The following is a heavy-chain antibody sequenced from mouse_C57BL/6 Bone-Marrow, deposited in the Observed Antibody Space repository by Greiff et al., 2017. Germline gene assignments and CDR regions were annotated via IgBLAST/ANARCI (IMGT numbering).Heavy chain of an antibody. CDR3: ARWSRWLHIFDY. D-gene: IGHD2-3*01. V-gene: IGHV1-82*01. CDR1: GYAFSSSW. CDR2: IYPGDGDT. J-gene: IGHJ2*01. Sequence: QVQLQQSGPELVKPGASVKISCKASGYAFSSSWMNWVKQRPGKGLEWIGRIYPGDGDTNYNGKFKGKATLTADKSSSTAYMQLSSLTSEDSAVYFCARWSRWLHIFDYWGQGTTLTVSS.